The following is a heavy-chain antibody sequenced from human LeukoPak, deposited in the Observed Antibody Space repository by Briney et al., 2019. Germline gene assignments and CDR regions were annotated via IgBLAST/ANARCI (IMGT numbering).Heavy chain of an antibody. CDR1: GASTSAYY. J-gene: IGHJ3*01. CDR2: TYSGGNA. D-gene: IGHD1-26*01. Sequence: SETLSLTCTVSGASTSAYYWSWIRQPPGKGLEWIGYTYSGGNANYNPSLKSRVTISIDPSENLSSLRLTSVTAADTAVYFCAHSKRGGGYYINAFAVWGQGALVTISS. V-gene: IGHV4-59*01. CDR3: AHSKRGGGYYINAFAV.